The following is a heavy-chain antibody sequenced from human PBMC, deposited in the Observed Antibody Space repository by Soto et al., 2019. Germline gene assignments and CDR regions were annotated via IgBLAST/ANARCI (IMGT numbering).Heavy chain of an antibody. CDR2: IWYDGSNK. Sequence: GGSLRLSCAASGFTFSSYGMHWVRQAPGKGLEWVAVIWYDGSNKYYADSVKGRFTISRDNSKNTLYLQMNSLRAEDTAVYYCARPGFPYYYDSSGYYSNYFDYWGQGTLVTVSS. V-gene: IGHV3-33*01. CDR1: GFTFSSYG. J-gene: IGHJ4*02. CDR3: ARPGFPYYYDSSGYYSNYFDY. D-gene: IGHD3-22*01.